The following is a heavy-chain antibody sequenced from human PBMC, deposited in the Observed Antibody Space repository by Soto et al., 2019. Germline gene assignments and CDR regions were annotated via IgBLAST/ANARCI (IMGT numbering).Heavy chain of an antibody. CDR3: AKGEKYGGGLFAY. CDR2: TYYRSKWYY. CDR1: GDSVSSNSAG. V-gene: IGHV6-1*01. J-gene: IGHJ4*01. Sequence: SQTLSLTCAITGDSVSSNSAGWSWVRHSPSRGLELLGRTYYRSKWYYEYAVSVRGRITINPDTSKNQYSLQLNSVTPEDTAVYFCAKGEKYGGGLFAYWGQGALVTVSS. D-gene: IGHD3-16*01.